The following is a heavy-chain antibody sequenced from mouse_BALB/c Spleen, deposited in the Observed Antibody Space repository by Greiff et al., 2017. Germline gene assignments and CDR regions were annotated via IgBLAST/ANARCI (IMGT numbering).Heavy chain of an antibody. CDR1: GYTFTSYT. CDR3: AREYYGHYAMDY. D-gene: IGHD1-2*01. CDR2: INPSSGYT. V-gene: IGHV1-4*01. Sequence: QVQLQQSGAELARPGASVKMSCKASGYTFTSYTMHWVKQRPGQGLEWIGYINPSSGYTNYNQKFKDKATLTADKSSSTAYMQLSSLTSEDSAVYYCAREYYGHYAMDYWGQGTSVTVSS. J-gene: IGHJ4*01.